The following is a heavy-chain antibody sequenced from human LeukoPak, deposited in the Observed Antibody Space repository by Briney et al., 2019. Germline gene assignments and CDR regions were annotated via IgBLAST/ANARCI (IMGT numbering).Heavy chain of an antibody. V-gene: IGHV4-59*08. Sequence: PSETLSLTCTVSGGSISSYYWSWIRQPPGKGLEWIGYNYYSGSTNYNPSLKSRVTISVDTSKNQFSLKLSSVTAADTAVYYCARHGGGYCSSTSCSISPFDYWGQGTLVTVSS. J-gene: IGHJ4*02. CDR2: NYYSGST. D-gene: IGHD2-2*01. CDR3: ARHGGGYCSSTSCSISPFDY. CDR1: GGSISSYY.